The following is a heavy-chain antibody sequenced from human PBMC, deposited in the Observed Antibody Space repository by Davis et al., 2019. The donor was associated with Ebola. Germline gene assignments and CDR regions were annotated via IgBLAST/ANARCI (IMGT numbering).Heavy chain of an antibody. Sequence: ASVKVSCKASGFSFTDYGITWVRQAPGQGLEFMGWISAYTGHTNYAQSFQDRIAMTIDTSANTAYMELSGLRSEDTAVYYCAREGGLNQFDYWGQGTLVTVSS. V-gene: IGHV1-18*01. J-gene: IGHJ4*02. CDR1: GFSFTDYG. D-gene: IGHD1-14*01. CDR3: AREGGLNQFDY. CDR2: ISAYTGHT.